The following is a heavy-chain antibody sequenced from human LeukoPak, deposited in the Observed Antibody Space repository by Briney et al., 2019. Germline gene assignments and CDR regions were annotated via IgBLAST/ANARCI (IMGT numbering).Heavy chain of an antibody. V-gene: IGHV1-2*02. J-gene: IGHJ4*02. CDR1: GYTFTGYY. Sequence: ASVKVSCKASGYTFTGYYMHWVRQAPREGLEWMGWINPNSGDTNYAQNFQGGVTMTLDTSISTAYMELSRLRSDDTAVYYCARDYGDYPFDYWGQGTLVTVSS. CDR2: INPNSGDT. D-gene: IGHD4-17*01. CDR3: ARDYGDYPFDY.